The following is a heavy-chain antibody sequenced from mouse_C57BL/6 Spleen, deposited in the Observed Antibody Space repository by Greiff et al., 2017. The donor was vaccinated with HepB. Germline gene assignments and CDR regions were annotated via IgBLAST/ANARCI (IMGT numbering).Heavy chain of an antibody. CDR2: ISSGSSTI. V-gene: IGHV5-17*01. CDR1: GFTFSDYG. Sequence: EVNLVESGGGLVKPGGSLKLSCAASGFTFSDYGMHWVRQAPEKGLEWVAYISSGSSTIYYADTVKGRFTISRDNAKNTLFLQMTSLRSEDTAMYYCAALGDYGFDYWGQGTTLTVSS. CDR3: AALGDYGFDY. D-gene: IGHD1-1*01. J-gene: IGHJ2*01.